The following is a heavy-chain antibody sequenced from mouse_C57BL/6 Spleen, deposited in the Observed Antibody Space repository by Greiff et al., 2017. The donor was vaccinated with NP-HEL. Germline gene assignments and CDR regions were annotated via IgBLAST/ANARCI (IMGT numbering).Heavy chain of an antibody. CDR2: IYPRDGST. D-gene: IGHD1-1*01. V-gene: IGHV1-78*01. J-gene: IGHJ2*01. CDR1: GYTFTDHT. CDR3: ARSGEGITTVVANFDY. Sequence: VQLQESDAELVKPGASVKISCKVSGYTFTDHTIHWMKQRPEQGLEWIGYIYPRDGSTKYNEKFKGKATLTADKSSSTAYMQLNSLTSEDSAVYFCARSGEGITTVVANFDYWGQGTTLTVSS.